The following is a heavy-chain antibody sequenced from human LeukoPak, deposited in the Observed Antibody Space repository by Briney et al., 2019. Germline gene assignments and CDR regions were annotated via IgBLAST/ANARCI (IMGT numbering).Heavy chain of an antibody. J-gene: IGHJ6*02. D-gene: IGHD3-22*01. V-gene: IGHV5-51*01. CDR3: ARWEGSGYYPGDGMDV. CDR2: IYPGDSDT. Sequence: GGSLRLSCAASGFTFSSYAMSWVRQAPGKGLEWMGIIYPGDSDTRYSPSFQGQVTISADKSISTAYLQWSSLKASDTAMYYCARWEGSGYYPGDGMDVWGQGTTVTVSS. CDR1: GFTFSSYA.